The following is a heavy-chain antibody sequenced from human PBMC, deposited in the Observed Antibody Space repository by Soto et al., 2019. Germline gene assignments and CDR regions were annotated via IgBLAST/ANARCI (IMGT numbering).Heavy chain of an antibody. CDR1: GGSIGTYY. V-gene: IGHV4-59*01. J-gene: IGHJ3*02. D-gene: IGHD4-17*01. CDR2: IYYSGST. CDR3: ARSDYDADAFDI. Sequence: PSETLSLTCTVSGGSIGTYYWSWIRQPPGKGLEWIGYIYYSGSTNYNPSLKSRVTISVDTSKNQFSLKLSSVTAADTAVYYCARSDYDADAFDIWGQGTMVTVS.